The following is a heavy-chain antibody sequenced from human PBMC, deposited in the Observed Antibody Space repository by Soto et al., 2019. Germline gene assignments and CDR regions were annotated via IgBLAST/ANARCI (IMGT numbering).Heavy chain of an antibody. CDR2: ISWDGGST. J-gene: IGHJ4*02. CDR1: GFTFDDYT. V-gene: IGHV3-43*01. Sequence: GGSLRLSCAASGFTFDDYTMHWVRQAPGKGLEWVSLISWDGGSTYYADSVKGRFTISRDNSKNSLYLQMNSLRTEDTALYYCAKGEVAGSRQYFDYWGQGTLVTVYS. D-gene: IGHD6-19*01. CDR3: AKGEVAGSRQYFDY.